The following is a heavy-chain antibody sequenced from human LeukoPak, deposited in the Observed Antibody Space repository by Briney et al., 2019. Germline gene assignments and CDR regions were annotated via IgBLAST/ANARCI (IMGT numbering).Heavy chain of an antibody. J-gene: IGHJ4*02. D-gene: IGHD4-11*01. Sequence: PGGSLRLSCAVSGFTLSSSWMHWVRQAPGKGLEWVAVIWSDGTNQYYADSVKGRFTISRDDSGNTVYLQMNSLRPEDTGVYYCAKDAQRGFDYSNSLEYWGQGTPVTVST. V-gene: IGHV3-33*06. CDR2: IWSDGTNQ. CDR1: GFTLSSSW. CDR3: AKDAQRGFDYSNSLEY.